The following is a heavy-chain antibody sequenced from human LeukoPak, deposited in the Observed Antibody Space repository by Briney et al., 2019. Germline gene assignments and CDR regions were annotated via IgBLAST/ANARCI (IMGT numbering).Heavy chain of an antibody. J-gene: IGHJ4*02. V-gene: IGHV1-8*03. CDR3: ARGTKYDFWSGYSESFDY. Sequence: GASVKVSCKASGYTFTSYDINWVRQATGQGLEWMGWMNPNSGNIGYAQKFQGRVTITRNTSISTAYMELSSLRSEDTAVYYCARGTKYDFWSGYSESFDYWGQGTLVTVSS. CDR2: MNPNSGNI. D-gene: IGHD3-3*01. CDR1: GYTFTSYD.